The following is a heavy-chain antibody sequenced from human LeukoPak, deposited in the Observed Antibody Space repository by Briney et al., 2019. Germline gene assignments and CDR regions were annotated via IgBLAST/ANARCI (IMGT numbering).Heavy chain of an antibody. Sequence: GGSLRLSCAASGFTMSTYAMSWVRLAPGKGLEWVSGISGSASTTYYGDSVKGRFTISRDNSKNRLYLEMNSLTVEDTAIYYCAKDGSTWGFYLLSGSTNYDTWGQGTLVTVSS. CDR3: AKDGSTWGFYLLSGSTNYDT. D-gene: IGHD3-22*01. J-gene: IGHJ5*02. V-gene: IGHV3-23*01. CDR2: ISGSASTT. CDR1: GFTMSTYA.